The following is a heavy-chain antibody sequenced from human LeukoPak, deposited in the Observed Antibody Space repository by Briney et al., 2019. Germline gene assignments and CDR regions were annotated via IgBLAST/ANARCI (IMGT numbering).Heavy chain of an antibody. CDR3: ASGKQWLAFDY. CDR1: GGSISSHH. CDR2: FYNSGSA. Sequence: PSETLSLTCTVSGGSISSHHWSWTRQPPGKEMEWIGTFYNSGSAAYNPSLQSRVTISVDTSKNQFSLNLGSVTAADTAVYYCASGKQWLAFDYWGQGILVTVSS. J-gene: IGHJ4*02. V-gene: IGHV4-4*09. D-gene: IGHD6-19*01.